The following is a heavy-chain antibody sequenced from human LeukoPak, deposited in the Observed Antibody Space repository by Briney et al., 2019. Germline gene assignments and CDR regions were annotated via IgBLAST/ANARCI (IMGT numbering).Heavy chain of an antibody. Sequence: SVKVSCKASGGTFSSYAISWVRQAPGQGLEWMGGIIPIFGTANYAQKFQGRVTITADESTSTAYMELSSLRSEDTAVYYCARSGQQLGGDEYFQHWGQGTLVTVSS. CDR2: IIPIFGTA. CDR1: GGTFSSYA. D-gene: IGHD6-13*01. CDR3: ARSGQQLGGDEYFQH. J-gene: IGHJ1*01. V-gene: IGHV1-69*13.